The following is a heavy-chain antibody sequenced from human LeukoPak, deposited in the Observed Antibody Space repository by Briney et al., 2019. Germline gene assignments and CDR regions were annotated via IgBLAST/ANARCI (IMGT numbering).Heavy chain of an antibody. D-gene: IGHD4-17*01. J-gene: IGHJ5*02. CDR1: GYTLTELS. V-gene: IGHV1-24*01. CDR2: FDPEDGET. CDR3: ATTQMTTVTTGHWFDP. Sequence: ASVKVSCEVSGYTLTELSMHWVRQAPGKGLEWMGGFDPEDGETIYAQKFQGRVTMTEDTSTDTAYMELSSLRSEDTAVYYCATTQMTTVTTGHWFDPWGQGTLVTVSS.